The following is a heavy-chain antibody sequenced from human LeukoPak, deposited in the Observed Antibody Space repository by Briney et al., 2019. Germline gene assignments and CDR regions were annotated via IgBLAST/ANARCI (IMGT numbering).Heavy chain of an antibody. CDR2: INSDGSST. Sequence: GGSLRLSCAASGFTFSSYWMHWVRHAPGKGVVWVSRINSDGSSTSYADSVKGRFTISRDNSKNTLYLQMNSLRGEDTAVYYCTRGVGHNPFFDIWGQGTTVTVSS. D-gene: IGHD1-14*01. V-gene: IGHV3-74*01. CDR1: GFTFSSYW. J-gene: IGHJ3*02. CDR3: TRGVGHNPFFDI.